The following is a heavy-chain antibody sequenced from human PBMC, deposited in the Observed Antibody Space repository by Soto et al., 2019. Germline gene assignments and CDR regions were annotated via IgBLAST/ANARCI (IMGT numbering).Heavy chain of an antibody. D-gene: IGHD3-16*02. CDR1: GGSISSYY. CDR2: IYYSGST. CDR3: ARFEKYDYIWGSYRQGAYFDY. V-gene: IGHV4-59*01. Sequence: QVQLQESGPGLVKPSETLSLTCTVSGGSISSYYWSWIRQPPWKGLEWIVYIYYSGSTNYNPSLKSRFTISVDTSKNQFSLKLSSVTAADTSVYYCARFEKYDYIWGSYRQGAYFDYWGQVTLVTVS. J-gene: IGHJ4*02.